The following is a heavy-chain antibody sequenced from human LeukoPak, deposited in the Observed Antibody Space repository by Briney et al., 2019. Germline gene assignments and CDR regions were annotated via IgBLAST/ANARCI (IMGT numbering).Heavy chain of an antibody. D-gene: IGHD5-24*01. CDR3: ARENWRDGYVGSR. CDR1: GGSIVSSTFY. Sequence: SETLSLTCSVSGGSIVSSTFYWGWVRQPPGKGLEWIGIIHHSGSTYYNSSLKRRVTISVDTSKNTLSLKLNSVTAADTAVYYCARENWRDGYVGSRWGQGTLVTVSS. V-gene: IGHV4-39*07. J-gene: IGHJ4*02. CDR2: IHHSGST.